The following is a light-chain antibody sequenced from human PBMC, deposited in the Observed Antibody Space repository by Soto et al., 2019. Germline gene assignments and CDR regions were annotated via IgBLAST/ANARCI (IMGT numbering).Light chain of an antibody. Sequence: EIVMTQSPATLSVSPGERATLSCRASQSIGSTLAWYQQKPGQTPRLLIYDASTRATGIPARFSGIGSGTEFTLIISSLQSEDFAVYYCQHYGNSPWTFGQGTKVDIK. J-gene: IGKJ1*01. V-gene: IGKV3-15*01. CDR3: QHYGNSPWT. CDR2: DAS. CDR1: QSIGST.